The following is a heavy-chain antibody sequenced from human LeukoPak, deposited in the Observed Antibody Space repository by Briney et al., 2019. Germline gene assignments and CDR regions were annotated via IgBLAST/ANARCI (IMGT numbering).Heavy chain of an antibody. Sequence: QPGRSLRLSCTASGFTFGDYGMSWVRQAPGKGLEWVGFIESKAYGGTTEYAASVKGRFTISRDDSKSIAYLQMNSLKTDDTAVCYCSRVRGYSYGNGDYWGQGTLVTVSS. V-gene: IGHV3-49*04. CDR3: SRVRGYSYGNGDY. CDR1: GFTFGDYG. D-gene: IGHD5-18*01. CDR2: IESKAYGGTT. J-gene: IGHJ4*02.